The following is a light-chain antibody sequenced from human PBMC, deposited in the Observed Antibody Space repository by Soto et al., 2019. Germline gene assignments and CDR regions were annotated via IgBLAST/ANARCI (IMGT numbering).Light chain of an antibody. Sequence: DIQIPQSPSTLSESVGDRVTIPCRASQTISSWLAWYQQKPGKAPKLLIYKASTLKSGVPSRFSGSGSGTEFTLTISSLQPDDFATYYCQHYNSYSEAFGQGAKVDVK. V-gene: IGKV1-5*03. CDR1: QTISSW. J-gene: IGKJ1*01. CDR2: KAS. CDR3: QHYNSYSEA.